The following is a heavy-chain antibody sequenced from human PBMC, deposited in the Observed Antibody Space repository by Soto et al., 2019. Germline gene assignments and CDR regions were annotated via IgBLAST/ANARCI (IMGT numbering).Heavy chain of an antibody. V-gene: IGHV4-39*01. CDR3: ARAYSSGWSWGMDV. Sequence: QLQLQESDPGLVKPSETLSLTCTVSGGSISSSSYYWGWIRQPPGKGLEWIGSIYYSGSTYYNPSLKSRVTISVDTSKNQFSLKLSSVTAADTAVYYCARAYSSGWSWGMDVWGQGTTVTVSS. J-gene: IGHJ6*02. CDR1: GGSISSSSYY. CDR2: IYYSGST. D-gene: IGHD6-19*01.